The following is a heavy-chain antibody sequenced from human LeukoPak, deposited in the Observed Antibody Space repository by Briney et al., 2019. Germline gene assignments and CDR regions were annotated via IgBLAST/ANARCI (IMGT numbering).Heavy chain of an antibody. CDR1: GFTFSSYW. V-gene: IGHV3-23*01. CDR3: AKAAGRGYSYGDYFDY. CDR2: ISGSGGST. J-gene: IGHJ4*02. Sequence: GGSLRLSCAASGFTFSSYWMHWVRQAPGKGLEWVSAISGSGGSTYYADSVKGRFTISRDNSKNTLYLQMNSLRAEDTAVYYCAKAAGRGYSYGDYFDYWGQGTLVTVSS. D-gene: IGHD5-18*01.